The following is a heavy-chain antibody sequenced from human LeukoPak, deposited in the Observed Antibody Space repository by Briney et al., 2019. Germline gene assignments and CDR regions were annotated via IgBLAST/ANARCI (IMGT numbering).Heavy chain of an antibody. J-gene: IGHJ4*02. V-gene: IGHV5-51*01. CDR3: ARVWGGYFDY. CDR2: IYPGDPDT. CDR1: GYSFSNYW. D-gene: IGHD7-27*01. Sequence: GESLKISCKGSGYSFSNYWIAWVRQMPETGLEWMGSIYPGDPDTRNSPSFQGQVTITADKSVNTAYLLWSSLKAPDTAMYYCARVWGGYFDYWGQGTLVTVSS.